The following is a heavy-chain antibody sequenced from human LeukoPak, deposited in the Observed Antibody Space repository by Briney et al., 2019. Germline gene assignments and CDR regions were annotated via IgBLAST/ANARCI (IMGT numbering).Heavy chain of an antibody. Sequence: SETPSLTCTVSGGSISSYYWSWIRQPAGKGLEWIGRIYTSGSTNYNPSLKSRVTMSVDTSKNQFSLKLSSVTAADTAVYYCARGERFLEWLPLIADAFDIWGQGTMVTVSS. CDR1: GGSISSYY. V-gene: IGHV4-4*07. D-gene: IGHD3-3*01. J-gene: IGHJ3*02. CDR3: ARGERFLEWLPLIADAFDI. CDR2: IYTSGST.